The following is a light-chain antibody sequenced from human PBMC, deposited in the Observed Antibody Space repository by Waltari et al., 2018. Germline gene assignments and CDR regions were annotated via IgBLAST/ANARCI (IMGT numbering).Light chain of an antibody. CDR1: SSDVGGHNY. CDR2: DVS. J-gene: IGLJ1*01. Sequence: QSTLTQPASVSGSPGQSITISCTGTSSDVGGHNYVPWYQQHPGKAPKLVIYDVSSRTSGVSNRFSGSKSGNTASLTIYGLQAEDEADYYCSSYTSSSTRVFGTGTRVTVL. V-gene: IGLV2-14*03. CDR3: SSYTSSSTRV.